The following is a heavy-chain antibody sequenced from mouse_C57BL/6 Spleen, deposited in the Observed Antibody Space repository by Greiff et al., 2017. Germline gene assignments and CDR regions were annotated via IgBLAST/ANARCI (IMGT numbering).Heavy chain of an antibody. CDR2: IWWNDDK. CDR3: ARDGYYEFDC. V-gene: IGHV8-5*01. D-gene: IGHD2-3*01. J-gene: IGHJ2*01. CDR1: GFSLSTSNMG. Sequence: QVTLKESGPGILQPSQTLSLTCSFSGFSLSTSNMGIGWLRPPAGQGLVWLAHIWWNDDKYYNPFMKSRLTISKDSSNDQLFLKLTSVYTADTASYCCARDGYYEFDCWGQGTTLTVAS.